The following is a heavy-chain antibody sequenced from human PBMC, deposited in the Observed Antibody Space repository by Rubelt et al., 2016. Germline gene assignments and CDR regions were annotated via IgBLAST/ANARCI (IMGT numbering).Heavy chain of an antibody. J-gene: IGHJ4*02. CDR2: INHSGST. D-gene: IGHD3-16*01. Sequence: QLQVQESGPGLVKPSETLSLSCTVSGVSISSSSYYWGWIRRPPGKGLEWIGEINHSGSTNYNPSLKSRVTISVDTSKNQISLKLGSVTAADTAVYYWAREDAGGAVDFDYLGQGTLVTVSS. V-gene: IGHV4-39*07. CDR3: AREDAGGAVDFDY. CDR1: GVSISSSSYY.